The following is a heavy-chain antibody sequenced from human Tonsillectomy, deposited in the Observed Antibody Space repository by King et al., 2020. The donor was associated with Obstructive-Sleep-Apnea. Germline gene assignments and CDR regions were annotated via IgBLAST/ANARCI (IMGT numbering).Heavy chain of an antibody. CDR3: ARLGKFCGGDCRYSGGLDY. CDR1: GFTFSSYG. V-gene: IGHV3-33*01. D-gene: IGHD2-21*02. CDR2: IWYDGSKK. Sequence: VQLVESGGGVVQPGRSLRLSCAASGFTFSSYGFHWVRQAPGKGLEWVAVIWYDGSKKYYPDSVKGRFTISRDDYKNTLYLQMNSLRAEDTAVYYCARLGKFCGGDCRYSGGLDYWGQGSRVTVSS. J-gene: IGHJ4*02.